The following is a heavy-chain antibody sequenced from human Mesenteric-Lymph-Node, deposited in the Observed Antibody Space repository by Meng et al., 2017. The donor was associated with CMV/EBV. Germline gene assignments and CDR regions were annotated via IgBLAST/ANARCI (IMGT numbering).Heavy chain of an antibody. CDR2: IRNDESNQ. Sequence: GESLKISCATSGFIFSSYEVNWVRQAPGKGLEWVAFIRNDESNQYYADSVKGRFTISRDISKNTLYLQMNSLRVEDTAVYYCAKDHPVFDCWGQGTLVTVSS. J-gene: IGHJ4*02. CDR3: AKDHPVFDC. CDR1: GFIFSSYE. V-gene: IGHV3-30*02.